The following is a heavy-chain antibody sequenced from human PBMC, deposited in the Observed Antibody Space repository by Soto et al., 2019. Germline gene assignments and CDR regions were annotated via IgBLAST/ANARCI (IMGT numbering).Heavy chain of an antibody. CDR1: GYTFTSYG. CDR3: AREDIQDIVVVVVAPEGLGY. Sequence: QVPLVQSGAEVKKPGASVKVSCKASGYTFTSYGISWVRQAPGQGLEWMGRISGYNGNSNYAQNLQGRVTMTTDTSTGTAYMEVRSLRSDDTAVYYCAREDIQDIVVVVVAPEGLGYWGQGTLVTVSS. D-gene: IGHD2-15*01. CDR2: ISGYNGNS. V-gene: IGHV1-18*01. J-gene: IGHJ4*02.